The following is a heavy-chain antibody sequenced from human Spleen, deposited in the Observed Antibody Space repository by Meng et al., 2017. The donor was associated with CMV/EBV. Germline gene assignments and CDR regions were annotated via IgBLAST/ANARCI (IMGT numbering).Heavy chain of an antibody. CDR3: ARDHYFDFWNGYSYYYYYGMDV. D-gene: IGHD3-3*01. CDR2: INPSDDSI. V-gene: IGHV1-46*01. CDR1: GYIFTSYG. J-gene: IGHJ6*02. Sequence: ATVKVSCKTSGYIFTSYGIHWVRQAPGQGLEWMGVINPSDDSISYAQKFQGRVTVTSDTSTSTVYMELSSLRSEDTAVYYCARDHYFDFWNGYSYYYYYGMDVWGQGTTVTVSS.